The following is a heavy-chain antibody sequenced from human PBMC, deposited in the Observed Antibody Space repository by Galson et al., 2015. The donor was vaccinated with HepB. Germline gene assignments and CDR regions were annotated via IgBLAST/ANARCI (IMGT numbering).Heavy chain of an antibody. CDR1: GFTFRSYW. CDR2: IKRDGSEK. V-gene: IGHV3-7*03. J-gene: IGHJ6*02. D-gene: IGHD3-3*01. Sequence: SLRLSCAASGFTFRSYWMSWVRQAPGKGLEWVANIKRDGSEKYYVDSVKGRFTISRDNAKNSLYLQMNSLRAEDTAVYYCARDRRRMYYDFWSRTPDYYGMDVWGQGTTVTVSS. CDR3: ARDRRRMYYDFWSRTPDYYGMDV.